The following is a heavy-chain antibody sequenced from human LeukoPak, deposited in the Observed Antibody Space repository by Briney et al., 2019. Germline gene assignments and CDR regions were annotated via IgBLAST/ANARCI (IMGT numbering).Heavy chain of an antibody. V-gene: IGHV3-7*01. CDR2: IKQDGGEI. D-gene: IGHD2/OR15-2a*01. CDR3: AREEYAFDI. Sequence: GGSLRLSCAASGFTFSRYWMSWVRQAPGKGLEWVANIKQDGGEIYYVDSVKGRFTISRDNAKNSVYLHMNSLRAVDTAVYYCAREEYAFDIWGQGTMVTVSS. J-gene: IGHJ3*02. CDR1: GFTFSRYW.